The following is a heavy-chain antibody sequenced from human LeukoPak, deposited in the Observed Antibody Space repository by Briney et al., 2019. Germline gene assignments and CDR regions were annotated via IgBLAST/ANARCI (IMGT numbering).Heavy chain of an antibody. CDR2: SRNKANSYTT. V-gene: IGHV3-72*01. CDR3: ARVGPPGSHTFDI. CDR1: GFILSDHY. J-gene: IGHJ3*02. Sequence: PGGSLRLSRATSGFILSDHYIDWFRQAPGKGLEWVGHSRNKANSYTTEYAASVKGRFTISRDDSNKSVYLQMNSLKTEDTAVYYCARVGPPGSHTFDIWGQGTMVTVSS.